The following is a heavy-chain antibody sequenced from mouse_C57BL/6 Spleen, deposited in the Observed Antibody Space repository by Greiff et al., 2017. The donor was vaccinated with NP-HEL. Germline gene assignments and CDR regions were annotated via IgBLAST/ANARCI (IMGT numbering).Heavy chain of an antibody. Sequence: QVQLQQPGAELVRPGSSVKLSCKASGYTFTSYWMDWVKQRPGQGLEWIGNIYPSDSETHYNQKFKDKATLTVDKSSSTAYMQLSSLTSEDSAVYYCAITTVVEAYWGQGTTLTVSS. J-gene: IGHJ2*01. CDR3: AITTVVEAY. D-gene: IGHD1-1*01. V-gene: IGHV1-61*01. CDR2: IYPSDSET. CDR1: GYTFTSYW.